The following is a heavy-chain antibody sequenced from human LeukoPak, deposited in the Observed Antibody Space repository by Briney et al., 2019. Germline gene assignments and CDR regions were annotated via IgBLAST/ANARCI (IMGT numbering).Heavy chain of an antibody. V-gene: IGHV5-51*01. CDR2: IYPGDSDT. CDR3: ARRGTYYHTDWFDP. J-gene: IGHJ5*02. Sequence: GESLKISCKDSGYSFTSYWIGWVRQMPGKGLEWMGIIYPGDSDTRYSPSFQGQVTISADKSISTACLQWSSLKASDTAVYYCARRGTYYHTDWFDPWGQGTLVTVSS. CDR1: GYSFTSYW. D-gene: IGHD3-9*01.